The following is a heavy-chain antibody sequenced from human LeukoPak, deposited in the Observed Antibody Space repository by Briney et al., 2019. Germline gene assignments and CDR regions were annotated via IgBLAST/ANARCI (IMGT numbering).Heavy chain of an antibody. CDR1: GFTFSSYA. Sequence: GRSLRLSCAASGFTFSSYAMHWVRQAPGKGLEWVAVIWHDGSEKTYADSVKGRFTISRDNSKNTLYLQMNSLRAEDTAVYYCARGVGRYSNYDYYFDYWGQGTLVTVSS. V-gene: IGHV3-33*01. D-gene: IGHD5-12*01. CDR2: IWHDGSEK. J-gene: IGHJ4*02. CDR3: ARGVGRYSNYDYYFDY.